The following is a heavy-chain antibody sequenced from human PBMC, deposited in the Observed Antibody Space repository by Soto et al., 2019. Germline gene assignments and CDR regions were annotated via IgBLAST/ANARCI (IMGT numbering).Heavy chain of an antibody. V-gene: IGHV3-64*01. J-gene: IGHJ4*02. CDR3: ARQGRAVSSYYFDY. Sequence: EVQLVESGGGLVQPGGSLRLSCAASGFTFSSYAIHWVRQAPGKGLEYVSAISSNGGSTYYANSVKGRFTISRDNSKNTLYLQMGSLRAEDMALYYCARQGRAVSSYYFDYWGQGTLVTVSS. D-gene: IGHD3-10*01. CDR1: GFTFSSYA. CDR2: ISSNGGST.